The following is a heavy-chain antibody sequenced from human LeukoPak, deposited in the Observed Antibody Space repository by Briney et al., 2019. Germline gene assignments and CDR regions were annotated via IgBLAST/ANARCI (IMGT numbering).Heavy chain of an antibody. Sequence: SVKVSCKASGGTFSSYAISWVRQAPGQGLEWMGGIIPIFGTANYAQKFQGRVTITADESTSTAYMELSSLRSEDTAVYYCAREPSPMVRGYSPAYWGQGTLVTVSS. V-gene: IGHV1-69*13. CDR1: GGTFSSYA. D-gene: IGHD3-10*01. CDR2: IIPIFGTA. CDR3: AREPSPMVRGYSPAY. J-gene: IGHJ4*02.